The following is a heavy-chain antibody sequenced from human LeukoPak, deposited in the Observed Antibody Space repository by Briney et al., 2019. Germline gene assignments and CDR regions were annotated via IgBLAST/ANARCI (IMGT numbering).Heavy chain of an antibody. CDR3: ARDSGTTGEVKFDP. CDR1: GGSINSY. D-gene: IGHD3-10*01. Sequence: SETLSLTCTVPGGSINSYWSWIRQPAGKGLEWIGRISGSGTITYNPALQSRLSISIDTSKNQFSLKLMSVTAADTAVYYCARDSGTTGEVKFDPWGQGTLVTVSS. CDR2: ISGSGTI. V-gene: IGHV4-4*07. J-gene: IGHJ5*02.